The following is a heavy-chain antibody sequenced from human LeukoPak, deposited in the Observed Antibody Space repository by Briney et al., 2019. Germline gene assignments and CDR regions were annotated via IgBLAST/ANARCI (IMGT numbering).Heavy chain of an antibody. D-gene: IGHD6-13*01. CDR3: ARRVTAASGFDY. CDR1: GYTFTVFY. CDR2: TNPKNGGT. V-gene: IGHV1-2*02. Sequence: ASVKVSCTASGYTFTVFYIYRVRPAPGQGLEWMGWTNPKNGGTNYAQKFQGRVTMTSDTSISTAYMDLNSLKSDDTAVYYCARRVTAASGFDYWGQGTLVTVSS. J-gene: IGHJ4*02.